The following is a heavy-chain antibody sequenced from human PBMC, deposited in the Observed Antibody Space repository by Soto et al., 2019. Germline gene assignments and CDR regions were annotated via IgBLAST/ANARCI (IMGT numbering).Heavy chain of an antibody. CDR2: IYHSGST. CDR1: GGSISSSNW. CDR3: ARGHSGSYRGFDP. Sequence: SETLSLTCAVSGGSISSSNWWSWVRQPPGKGLEWIGEIYHSGSTNYNPSLKSRVTISVDKSKNQFSLKLSSVTAADTAVYYCARGHSGSYRGFDPWGQGTLVTVSS. J-gene: IGHJ5*02. D-gene: IGHD1-26*01. V-gene: IGHV4-4*02.